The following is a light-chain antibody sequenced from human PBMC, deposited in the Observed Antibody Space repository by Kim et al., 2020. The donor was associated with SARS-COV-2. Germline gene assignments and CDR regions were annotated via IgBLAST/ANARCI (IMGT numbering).Light chain of an antibody. CDR3: NSRDTSSNRVV. Sequence: ALGQTVRITCQGGCLRSYYASWYQQNPGQAPPLVMYGKNSRPSVIPDRFSGSSSGDTASLTIAGAQAEDEADYYCNSRDTSSNRVVFGGGTQLTVL. CDR2: GKN. CDR1: CLRSYY. J-gene: IGLJ2*01. V-gene: IGLV3-19*01.